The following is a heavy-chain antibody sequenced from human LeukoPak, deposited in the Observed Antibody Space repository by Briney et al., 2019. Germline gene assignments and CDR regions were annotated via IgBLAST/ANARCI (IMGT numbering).Heavy chain of an antibody. CDR2: ISYDGSNK. Sequence: GRSLRLPCAASGFTFSSYAMHWVRQAPGKGLEWVAVISYDGSNKYYADSVKGRFTISRDNSKNTLYLQMNSLRAEDTAVYYCARDTLSDYYDSSGLGYWGQGTLVTVSS. D-gene: IGHD3-22*01. V-gene: IGHV3-30-3*01. CDR3: ARDTLSDYYDSSGLGY. J-gene: IGHJ4*02. CDR1: GFTFSSYA.